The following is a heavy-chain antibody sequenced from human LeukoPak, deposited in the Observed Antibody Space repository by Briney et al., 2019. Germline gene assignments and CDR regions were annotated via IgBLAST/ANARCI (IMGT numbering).Heavy chain of an antibody. D-gene: IGHD1-1*01. CDR3: AEGGTTYPYNFDH. CDR1: GFTVSSNY. J-gene: IGHJ4*02. CDR2: ISRSGDTT. Sequence: PGGSLRLSCAASGFTVSSNYMSWVRQAPGKGLEWVSGISRSGDTTNSADSVKGRFTISRDNSKNTLCLQMNSLRAEDTAVYYCAEGGTTYPYNFDHWGQGTLVTVSS. V-gene: IGHV3-23*01.